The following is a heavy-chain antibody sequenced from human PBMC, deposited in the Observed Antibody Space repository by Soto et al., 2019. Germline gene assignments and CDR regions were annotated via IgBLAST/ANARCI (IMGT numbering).Heavy chain of an antibody. Sequence: QVQLQESGPGLVKPSQTLSLTCTVSGGSISSGGYYWSWIRQHPGKVLEWIGYIYYSGSTYYNPYLKSRVTISVDTSKNQFSLKLNSVTAADTAMYYCARGGYYYYYGMDVWGQRTTVTVS. CDR2: IYYSGST. V-gene: IGHV4-31*03. J-gene: IGHJ6*02. CDR1: GGSISSGGYY. CDR3: ARGGYYYYYGMDV.